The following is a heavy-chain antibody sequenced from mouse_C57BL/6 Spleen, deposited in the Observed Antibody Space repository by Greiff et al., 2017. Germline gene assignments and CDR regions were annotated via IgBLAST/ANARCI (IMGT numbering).Heavy chain of an antibody. CDR3: AREPITTVVAGDAMDY. V-gene: IGHV1-82*01. J-gene: IGHJ4*01. Sequence: QVQLQQSGPELVKPGASVKISCKASGYAFSSSWMNWVKQRPGKGLEWIGRIYPGDGDTNYNGKFKGKATLTADKSSSTAYMQLSSLTSEDSAVYFCAREPITTVVAGDAMDYWGQGTSVTVSS. CDR1: GYAFSSSW. D-gene: IGHD1-1*01. CDR2: IYPGDGDT.